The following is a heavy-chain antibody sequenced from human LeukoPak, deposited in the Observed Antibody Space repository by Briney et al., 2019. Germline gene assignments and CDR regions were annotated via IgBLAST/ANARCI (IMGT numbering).Heavy chain of an antibody. Sequence: PGASLRLSCAASGFTSSSYAMSWVRQAPGKGLEWLSAISGTGGSTFYADSVKGRFTISRDNSKDTLYLQMNSLRAEDTAVYYCAKPLYPNYDYVWGSYRSPFDYWGQGILVTVSS. CDR3: AKPLYPNYDYVWGSYRSPFDY. CDR2: ISGTGGST. J-gene: IGHJ4*02. D-gene: IGHD3-16*02. CDR1: GFTSSSYA. V-gene: IGHV3-23*01.